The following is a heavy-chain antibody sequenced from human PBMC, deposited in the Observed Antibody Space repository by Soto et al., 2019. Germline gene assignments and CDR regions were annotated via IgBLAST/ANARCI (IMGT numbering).Heavy chain of an antibody. CDR1: GFTISSNY. CDR3: TRDLGVRGVLDY. CDR2: LYSEGTT. Sequence: EVQLVESGGGLVHPGGSLRLSCAASGFTISSNYMTWVRQAPGKGLEWVSDLYSEGTTYYADSVKGRFTISRDNSKNTLYLQMNSLRAEGAAVYYCTRDLGVRGVLDYWGQGTLVTVSS. D-gene: IGHD3-10*01. J-gene: IGHJ4*02. V-gene: IGHV3-66*01.